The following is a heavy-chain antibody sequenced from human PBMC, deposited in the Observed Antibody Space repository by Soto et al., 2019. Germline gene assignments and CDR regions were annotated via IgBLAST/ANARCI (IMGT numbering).Heavy chain of an antibody. V-gene: IGHV4-34*01. D-gene: IGHD4-17*01. CDR1: GGSFSGYY. CDR3: ARGATVTTTSAVDY. Sequence: LETLSLTCAVYGGSFSGYYWSWIRQPPGKGLEWIGEINHSGSTNYNPSLKSRVTISVDTSKNQFSLKLSSVTAADTAVYYCARGATVTTTSAVDYWGQGTLVTVSS. J-gene: IGHJ4*02. CDR2: INHSGST.